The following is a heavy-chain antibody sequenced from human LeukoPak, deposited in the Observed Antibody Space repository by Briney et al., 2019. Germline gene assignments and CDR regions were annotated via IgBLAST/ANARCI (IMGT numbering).Heavy chain of an antibody. Sequence: SETLSLTCTVSGYSISSGYYWGWIRQPPGKGLEWIGSIYHSGSTYYNPSLKSRVTISVDTSKNQFSLKLSSVTAADTAVYYCAREGYDILTGYSQGDYWGQGTLVTVSS. J-gene: IGHJ4*02. CDR3: AREGYDILTGYSQGDY. CDR2: IYHSGST. CDR1: GYSISSGYY. V-gene: IGHV4-38-2*02. D-gene: IGHD3-9*01.